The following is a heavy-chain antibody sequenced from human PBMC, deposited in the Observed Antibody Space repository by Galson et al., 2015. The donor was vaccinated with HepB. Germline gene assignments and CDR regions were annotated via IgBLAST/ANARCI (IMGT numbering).Heavy chain of an antibody. CDR3: AHRLDYAGGWDTGYLDH. J-gene: IGHJ4*02. CDR1: GFSLTASPVG. Sequence: PALVKPTQTLTLTCTFSGFSLTASPVGVGWIRQPPGEALEWLAVIYWDDDKRYNPNLKTRLAITKDTSKNQVVLTMANMDPVDTATYSCAHRLDYAGGWDTGYLDHWGRGILVTVSS. V-gene: IGHV2-5*02. D-gene: IGHD2-2*01. CDR2: IYWDDDK.